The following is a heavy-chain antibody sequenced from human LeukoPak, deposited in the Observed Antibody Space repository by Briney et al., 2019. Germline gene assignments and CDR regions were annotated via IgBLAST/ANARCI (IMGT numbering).Heavy chain of an antibody. V-gene: IGHV4-59*08. Sequence: PSETLSLTCSVSGGSISNYYWTWIRQPPGKGLEWIAYIHYTGNTNPNPSLKSRVTISVDTSKNQFSLNLTSVTAADTAVYHCARHSHLAGAPFDYWGQGTLVTVSS. CDR1: GGSISNYY. CDR3: ARHSHLAGAPFDY. J-gene: IGHJ4*02. CDR2: IHYTGNT.